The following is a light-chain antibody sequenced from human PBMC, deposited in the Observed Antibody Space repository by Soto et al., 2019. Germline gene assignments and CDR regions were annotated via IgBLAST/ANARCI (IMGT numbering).Light chain of an antibody. J-gene: IGLJ1*01. Sequence: QSALTQPRSVSGSPGQSVTISCTGTSSDVGGYTYVSWYQQPPGKATKLMIYDVSQRPSGVPDRFSGSKSGNVASLTISGLQAEDEADYYCFSYAGSYSYVFGTGTKVTVL. CDR3: FSYAGSYSYV. CDR2: DVS. V-gene: IGLV2-11*01. CDR1: SSDVGGYTY.